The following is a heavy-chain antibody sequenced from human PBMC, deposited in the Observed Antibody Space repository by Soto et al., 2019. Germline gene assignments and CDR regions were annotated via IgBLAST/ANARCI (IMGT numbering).Heavy chain of an antibody. CDR3: AKDLLHGDYVPYFDY. CDR1: GFTFSSYA. D-gene: IGHD4-17*01. V-gene: IGHV3-23*01. Sequence: GGSLRLSCAASGFTFSSYAMSWVRQAPGKGLEWVSAISGSGGSTYYADSVKGRFTISRDNSKNTLYLQMNSLRAEDTAVYYCAKDLLHGDYVPYFDYWGQGTLVTVSS. CDR2: ISGSGGST. J-gene: IGHJ4*02.